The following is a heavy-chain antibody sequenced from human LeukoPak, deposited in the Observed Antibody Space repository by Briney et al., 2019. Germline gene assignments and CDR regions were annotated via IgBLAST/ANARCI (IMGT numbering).Heavy chain of an antibody. CDR1: GDSINRRNW. J-gene: IGHJ3*02. CDR3: ARVLSTVVIPHAFVI. D-gene: IGHD4-23*01. Sequence: SETLSLTCTLSGDSINRRNWWGWVRQPPGKGLEWIGEIYPSGATNYNPSLKSRVTMSVDKANNQFSLNLSSVTAADTAVYYCARVLSTVVIPHAFVIWGQGTTVIVSS. CDR2: IYPSGAT. V-gene: IGHV4-4*02.